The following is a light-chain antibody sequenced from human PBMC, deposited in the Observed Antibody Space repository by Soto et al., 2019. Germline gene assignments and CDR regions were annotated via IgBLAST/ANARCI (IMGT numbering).Light chain of an antibody. Sequence: IVLTQSPGTLSLSPGERATLSCRASQSVSSSYLAWYQQKPGQAPRLLIYGASSRATGIPDRFSGSGSGTDFTLTISRLEPEDFALYYCHQYETFGQGTKVDIK. CDR3: HQYET. CDR1: QSVSSSY. CDR2: GAS. J-gene: IGKJ1*01. V-gene: IGKV3-20*01.